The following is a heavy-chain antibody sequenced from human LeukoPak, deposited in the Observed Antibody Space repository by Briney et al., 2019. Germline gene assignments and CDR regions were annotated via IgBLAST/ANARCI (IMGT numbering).Heavy chain of an antibody. J-gene: IGHJ4*02. CDR1: GYTFTSYD. CDR3: VRDYRYAGHESVY. Sequence: ASVKVSCKASGYTFTSYDINWVRQAAGQGLEWMGWMNPNSGNTGYAQKFQGRVTITRNTSISTAYMELNSLKTEDTAVYYCVRDYRYAGHESVYWGQGTLVTVSS. V-gene: IGHV1-8*03. D-gene: IGHD5-12*01. CDR2: MNPNSGNT.